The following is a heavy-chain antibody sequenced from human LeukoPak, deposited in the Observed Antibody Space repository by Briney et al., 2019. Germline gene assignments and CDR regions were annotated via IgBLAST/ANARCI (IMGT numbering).Heavy chain of an antibody. CDR3: TTWELKYRQTVDY. D-gene: IGHD1-26*01. CDR1: GFTFSNAW. Sequence: PGGSLRLSCAASGFTFSNAWMSWVRQAPGKGLEWVGRIKSKTDGGTTDYAAPVKGRFTISRDDSKNTLYLQMNSLKTEDTAVYYCTTWELKYRQTVDYWGQGTLATVSS. CDR2: IKSKTDGGTT. V-gene: IGHV3-15*01. J-gene: IGHJ4*02.